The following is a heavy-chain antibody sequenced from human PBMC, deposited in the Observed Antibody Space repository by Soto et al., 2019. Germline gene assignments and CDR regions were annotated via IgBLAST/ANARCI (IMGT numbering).Heavy chain of an antibody. CDR3: ARSIVVVPFDNWFDP. D-gene: IGHD2-2*01. CDR1: GFTFSSYA. Sequence: QVQLVESGGGVVQPGRSLRLSCAASGFTFSSYAMHWVRQAPGKGLEWVAVISYDGSNKYYADSVKGRFTISRDNSKNTLYLQTNSLRAEDTAVYYCARSIVVVPFDNWFDPWGQGTLVTVSS. V-gene: IGHV3-30-3*01. CDR2: ISYDGSNK. J-gene: IGHJ5*02.